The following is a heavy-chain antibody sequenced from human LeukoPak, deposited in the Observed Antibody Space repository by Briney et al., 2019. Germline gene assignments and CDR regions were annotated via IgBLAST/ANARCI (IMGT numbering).Heavy chain of an antibody. J-gene: IGHJ6*02. V-gene: IGHV3-30-3*01. CDR2: ISYDGSNK. Sequence: PGGSLRLSCAASGFTFSSYAMHWVRQAPGKGLEWVAVISYDGSNKHYADPVEGRFTISRDNSKNTLDLQMISLRAEDTAVYHCARRATLTYYAMDVWGQGTTVTVSS. CDR3: ARRATLTYYAMDV. CDR1: GFTFSSYA. D-gene: IGHD1-26*01.